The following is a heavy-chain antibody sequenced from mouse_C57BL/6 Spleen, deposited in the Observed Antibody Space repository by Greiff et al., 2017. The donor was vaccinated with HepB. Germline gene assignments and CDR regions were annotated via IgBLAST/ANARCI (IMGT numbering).Heavy chain of an antibody. CDR3: ARRYYGSRSFDY. Sequence: EVQLQQSGPELVKPGASVKIPCKASGYTFTDYNMDWVKQSHGKSLEWIGDINPNNGGTIYNQKFKGKATLTVDKSSSTAYMELRSLTSEDTAVYYCARRYYGSRSFDYWGQGTTLTVSS. D-gene: IGHD1-1*01. V-gene: IGHV1-18*01. CDR1: GYTFTDYN. CDR2: INPNNGGT. J-gene: IGHJ2*01.